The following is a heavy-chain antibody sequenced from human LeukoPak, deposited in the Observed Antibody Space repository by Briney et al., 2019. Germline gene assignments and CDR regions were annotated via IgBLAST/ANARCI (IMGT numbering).Heavy chain of an antibody. Sequence: ASVKVSCKASGYTFTGYYMHWVRQAPGQGLEWMGWINPNSGGKNYAQKFQGRVTMTRDTSISTAYMELSRLRSDDTAVYYCARDPGYYDSSGYYYPWGQGTLVTVSS. V-gene: IGHV1-2*02. D-gene: IGHD3-22*01. CDR2: INPNSGGK. CDR1: GYTFTGYY. CDR3: ARDPGYYDSSGYYYP. J-gene: IGHJ5*02.